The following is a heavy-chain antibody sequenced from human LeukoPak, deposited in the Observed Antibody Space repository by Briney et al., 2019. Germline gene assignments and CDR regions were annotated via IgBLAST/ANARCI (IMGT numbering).Heavy chain of an antibody. V-gene: IGHV3-7*01. CDR2: IKQDGSEK. CDR1: GFTFTTYW. D-gene: IGHD2/OR15-2a*01. CDR3: SNGIYDNSY. J-gene: IGHJ4*02. Sequence: GGSLRLSCTASGFTFTTYWMAWVRQTPGKGLEWVANIKQDGSEKYYAEFVRGRFTISRDNAKNSLYLQMNSLRAEDTAVYYCSNGIYDNSYWGQGTLVTVSS.